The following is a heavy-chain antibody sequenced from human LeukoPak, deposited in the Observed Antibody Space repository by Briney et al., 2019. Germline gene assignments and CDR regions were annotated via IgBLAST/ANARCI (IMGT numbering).Heavy chain of an antibody. CDR2: ISSSGSSI. J-gene: IGHJ5*02. Sequence: GGSLRLSCAASGFTLSSYEMNWVSQAPGKGLEWGSYISSSGSSISYADSVKGRFTISRDNAKNSLYLQMNSLRAEDTAVYYCAKLQEDYDFWSGSRAWFDPWGQGTLVTVSS. CDR1: GFTLSSYE. V-gene: IGHV3-48*03. D-gene: IGHD3-3*01. CDR3: AKLQEDYDFWSGSRAWFDP.